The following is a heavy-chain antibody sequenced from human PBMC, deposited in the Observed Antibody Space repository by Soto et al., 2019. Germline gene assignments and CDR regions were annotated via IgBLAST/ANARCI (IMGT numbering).Heavy chain of an antibody. D-gene: IGHD5-18*01. CDR2: IFYSGNI. Sequence: QLHLQESGPGLVKPSETLSLSCIVSGGSISRSPYSWAWLRQPPGQGLGRLGTIFYSGNIYYSASLQSRVSISVDTSKEQFSLKVRSVTAADTAVYYCARHAAARRADVVAFQVWGQGTPVTVSS. CDR3: ARHAAARRADVVAFQV. CDR1: GGSISRSPYS. J-gene: IGHJ3*01. V-gene: IGHV4-39*01.